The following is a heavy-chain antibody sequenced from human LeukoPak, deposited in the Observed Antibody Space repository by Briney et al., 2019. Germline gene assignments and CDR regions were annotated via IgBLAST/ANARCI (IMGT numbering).Heavy chain of an antibody. J-gene: IGHJ5*02. CDR3: ARGYGSGTYPLHWLDP. V-gene: IGHV4-30-4*01. D-gene: IGHD3-10*01. Sequence: SQTLSLTCTVSGGAFNSGDYYWIWIRQSPGRGLEWIGYMHYSGGTDYKPSLKSRITISEDTSKNQFSLKLSSVTAADTAVYYCARGYGSGTYPLHWLDPWGGGTLVTVSS. CDR2: MHYSGGT. CDR1: GGAFNSGDYY.